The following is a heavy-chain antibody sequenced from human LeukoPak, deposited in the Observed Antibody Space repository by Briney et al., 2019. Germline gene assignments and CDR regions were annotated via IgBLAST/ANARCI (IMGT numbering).Heavy chain of an antibody. CDR2: IYHSGST. D-gene: IGHD2-2*02. J-gene: IGHJ3*02. CDR1: GFTFSSYS. V-gene: IGHV4-30-2*01. Sequence: LRLSCAASGFTFSSYSMSWIRQPPGKGLEWIGYIYHSGSTYYNPSLKSRVTISVDRSKNQFSLKLSSVTAADTAVYYCASAIVVVPAAIDAFDIWGQGTMVTVSS. CDR3: ASAIVVVPAAIDAFDI.